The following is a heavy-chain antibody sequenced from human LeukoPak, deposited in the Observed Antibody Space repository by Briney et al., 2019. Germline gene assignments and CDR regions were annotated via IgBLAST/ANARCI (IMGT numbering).Heavy chain of an antibody. CDR1: GGTFSSYA. Sequence: ASVKVSCKASGGTFSSYAISWVRQAPGQGLEWMGGIIPIFGTANYAQKFQGRVTITADESTSTAYMELSSLRSEDTAVCYCARDRIQLSGFPLMDYWGQGTLVTVSS. J-gene: IGHJ4*02. CDR2: IIPIFGTA. V-gene: IGHV1-69*13. CDR3: ARDRIQLSGFPLMDY. D-gene: IGHD5-18*01.